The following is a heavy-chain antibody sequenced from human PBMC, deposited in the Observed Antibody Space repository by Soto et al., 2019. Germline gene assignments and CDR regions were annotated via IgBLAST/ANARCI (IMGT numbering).Heavy chain of an antibody. CDR3: AXALASIVVVDPRNWFDP. CDR1: GFTFSGYG. J-gene: IGHJ5*02. D-gene: IGHD2-15*01. CDR2: ISYDGSNK. Sequence: GGALRLSCAASGFTFSGYGMHWVRQAPGKGLEWVAVISYDGSNKYYADSVKGRFTISRDNSKNTLYLQMNSLRAEDTAVYYCAXALASIVVVDPRNWFDPWGQGTLVTVSS. V-gene: IGHV3-30*18.